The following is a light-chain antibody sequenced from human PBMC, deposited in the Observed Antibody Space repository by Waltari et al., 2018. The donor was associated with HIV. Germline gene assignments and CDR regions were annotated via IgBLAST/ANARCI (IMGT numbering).Light chain of an antibody. J-gene: IGLJ1*01. V-gene: IGLV1-47*01. CDR1: SSNIGNDN. CDR2: KNY. CDR3: VGWDGSLSGYV. Sequence: QSVLTQPPSASGTPGQTVTISSSGSSSNIGNDNVYWYQQLPGITPKLLIYKNYQRPSGVPDRFAGSKSGTSASLAISGLRSEDEADYYCVGWDGSLSGYVFGAGTKVTVL.